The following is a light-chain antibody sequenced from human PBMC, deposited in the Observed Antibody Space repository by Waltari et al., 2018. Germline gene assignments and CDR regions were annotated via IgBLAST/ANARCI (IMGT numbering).Light chain of an antibody. CDR3: GTWDNNLSALV. J-gene: IGLJ2*01. CDR1: TPNIGHNY. V-gene: IGLV1-51*02. CDR2: ETE. Sequence: QSVLTQPPSVSAAPGRKVTIPCSGSTPNIGHNYVPWYQQVPGAAPKVFIYETEKRPSGIPDRFSGSKSGTSASLGITGLQTGDEAAYYCGTWDNNLSALVFGGGTKLTVL.